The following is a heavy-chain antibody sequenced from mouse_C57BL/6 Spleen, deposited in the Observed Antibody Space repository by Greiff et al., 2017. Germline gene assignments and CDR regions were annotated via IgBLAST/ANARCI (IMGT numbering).Heavy chain of an antibody. CDR2: IRSKSSNYAT. V-gene: IGHV10-3*01. CDR1: GFTFNTYA. D-gene: IGHD2-4*01. CDR3: VRVPRWIYYDYEGAMDY. Sequence: EVQLVESGGGLVQPKGSLKLSCAASGFTFNTYAMHWVRQAPGKGLEWVARIRSKSSNYATYYADSVKDRFTISRDDSQSMLYLQMNNLKTEDTAMYYCVRVPRWIYYDYEGAMDYWGQGTSVTVSS. J-gene: IGHJ4*01.